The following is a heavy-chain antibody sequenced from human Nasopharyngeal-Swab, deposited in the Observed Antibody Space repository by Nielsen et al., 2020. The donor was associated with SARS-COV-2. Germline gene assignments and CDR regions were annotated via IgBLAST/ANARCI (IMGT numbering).Heavy chain of an antibody. D-gene: IGHD5-18*01. CDR3: ARDDTAMATGFDY. Sequence: GSLRLSCTVSGGSISSYYWSWIRQPPGKGLEWIGYIFHSGSTNYNPSLKSRVTISVDTSKNQFFLRLSSVTAADTAVYYCARDDTAMATGFDYWGQGVLVTVSS. V-gene: IGHV4-59*01. J-gene: IGHJ4*02. CDR2: IFHSGST. CDR1: GGSISSYY.